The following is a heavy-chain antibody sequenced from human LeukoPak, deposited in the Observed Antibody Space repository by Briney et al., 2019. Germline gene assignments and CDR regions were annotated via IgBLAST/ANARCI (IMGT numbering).Heavy chain of an antibody. Sequence: PSETLSLTCAVSCGSITNHYWSWIRQPAGKGLEWIGRIYPSGSTNYNPSLKSRVTMSVDTSENQFSLKLSSVTAADTAVYFCARGGYSGSWPPDYWGQGTLVTVSS. J-gene: IGHJ4*02. CDR3: ARGGYSGSWPPDY. CDR2: IYPSGST. CDR1: CGSITNHY. D-gene: IGHD6-6*01. V-gene: IGHV4-4*07.